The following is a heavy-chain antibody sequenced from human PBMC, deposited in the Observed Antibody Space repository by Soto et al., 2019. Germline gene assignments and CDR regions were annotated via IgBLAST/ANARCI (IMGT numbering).Heavy chain of an antibody. J-gene: IGHJ6*03. V-gene: IGHV1-8*01. Sequence: ASVKVSCKASGYTFTSYDINWVRQATGQGLEWMGWMNPNSGNTGYAQKFQGRVTMTRNTSISTAYMELSSLRSEDTAVYYCARVDWFGELSFYYYMDVWGKGTTVTVSS. CDR3: ARVDWFGELSFYYYMDV. CDR2: MNPNSGNT. D-gene: IGHD3-10*01. CDR1: GYTFTSYD.